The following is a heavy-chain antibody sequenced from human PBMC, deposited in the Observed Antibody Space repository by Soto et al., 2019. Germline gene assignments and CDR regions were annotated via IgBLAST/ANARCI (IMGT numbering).Heavy chain of an antibody. J-gene: IGHJ6*02. V-gene: IGHV1-69*01. CDR3: ARAMDIVVVPAAIDYYYYGMDV. CDR1: GGTFSSYA. D-gene: IGHD2-2*02. CDR2: IIPIFGTA. Sequence: SVKVACKASGGTFSSYAISWVRQAPGQGLEWMGGIIPIFGTANYAQKFQGRVTITADESTSTAYMELSSLRSEDTAVYYCARAMDIVVVPAAIDYYYYGMDVWGQGTTVTVSS.